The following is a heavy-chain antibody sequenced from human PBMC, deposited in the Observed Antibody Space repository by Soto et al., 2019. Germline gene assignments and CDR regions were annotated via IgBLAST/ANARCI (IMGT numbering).Heavy chain of an antibody. V-gene: IGHV1-69*01. CDR1: GGTFSSYA. CDR3: ARDEIVVVTATHFYSYGMDV. Sequence: QVQLVQSGAEVKKPGSSVKVSCKASGGTFSSYAISWVRQAPGQGLEWMGGIIPIFGTANYAQKFQGRVTITADESTSTGYMELSSLRSEDTAVYYCARDEIVVVTATHFYSYGMDVWGQGTTVTVSS. CDR2: IIPIFGTA. J-gene: IGHJ6*02. D-gene: IGHD2-15*01.